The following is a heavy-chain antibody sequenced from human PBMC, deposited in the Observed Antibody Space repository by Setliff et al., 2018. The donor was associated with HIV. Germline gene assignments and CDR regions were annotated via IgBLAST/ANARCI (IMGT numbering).Heavy chain of an antibody. Sequence: ASVKVSCKASGYTFTSYDINWVRQATGHGLEWMGWIDPYSGNTGYAQKFQGRVTMTRETSTSTAYLELSNLRAEDTAVYYCVRGIYDSSGFWYPHGDSWGQGTLVTVSS. J-gene: IGHJ5*01. CDR3: VRGIYDSSGFWYPHGDS. CDR1: GYTFTSYD. D-gene: IGHD3-22*01. CDR2: IDPYSGNT. V-gene: IGHV1-8*01.